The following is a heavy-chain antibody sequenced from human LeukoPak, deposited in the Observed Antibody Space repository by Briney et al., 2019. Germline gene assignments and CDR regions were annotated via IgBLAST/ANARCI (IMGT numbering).Heavy chain of an antibody. CDR3: AKFPRGKWHIDY. J-gene: IGHJ4*02. Sequence: PGGSLRLSCAASGFTFSSYSMNWVRQAPGKGLEWVANIKQEGIERYYADSVRGRFTISRDNAKNSLYLQLDSLRVEDTAVYYCAKFPRGKWHIDYWGRGTLVAVSS. V-gene: IGHV3-7*03. CDR2: IKQEGIER. D-gene: IGHD2-21*01. CDR1: GFTFSSYS.